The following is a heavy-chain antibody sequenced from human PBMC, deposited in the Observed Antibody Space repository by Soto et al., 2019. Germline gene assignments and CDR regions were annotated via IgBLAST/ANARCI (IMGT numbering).Heavy chain of an antibody. CDR3: STWVGAVAGTAPYYFDY. CDR1: GFTFSNAW. CDR2: IKSKTDGGTT. J-gene: IGHJ4*02. D-gene: IGHD6-19*01. V-gene: IGHV3-15*01. Sequence: GESLKISCAASGFTFSNAWMSWVRQAPGKGLEWVGRIKSKTDGGTTDYAAPVKGRFTISRDDSKNTLDLQMNSPKTEDTAVYYCSTWVGAVAGTAPYYFDYWGQGTLVTVSS.